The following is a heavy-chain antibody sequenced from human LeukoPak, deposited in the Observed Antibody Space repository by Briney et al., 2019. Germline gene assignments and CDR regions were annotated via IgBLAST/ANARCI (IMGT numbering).Heavy chain of an antibody. J-gene: IGHJ4*02. CDR1: GFTFSTYA. D-gene: IGHD4-17*01. CDR3: AKGVTTVTPFDY. Sequence: PGGSLRLSCAASGFTFSTYAMSWIRQAPGKGLEWVATIGGSGGSTYYADSVKGRFTISRDNSKNTLYLQMNSLRAEDTAVYYCAKGVTTVTPFDYWGQGTLVTVSS. V-gene: IGHV3-23*01. CDR2: IGGSGGST.